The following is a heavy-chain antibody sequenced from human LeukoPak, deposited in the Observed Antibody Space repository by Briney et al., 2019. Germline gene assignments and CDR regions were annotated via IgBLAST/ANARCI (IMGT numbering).Heavy chain of an antibody. CDR3: AKEGSGSSNFDY. Sequence: GGSLRLSCAVSGFTFSSHAMNWVRQAPGKGLEWVSAISGSGGSTYYADSVKGRFTISRDNSKNTLYLQMNSLRVEDTAVYYCAKEGSGSSNFDYWGQGTLVTVSS. V-gene: IGHV3-23*01. CDR2: ISGSGGST. CDR1: GFTFSSHA. D-gene: IGHD6-6*01. J-gene: IGHJ4*02.